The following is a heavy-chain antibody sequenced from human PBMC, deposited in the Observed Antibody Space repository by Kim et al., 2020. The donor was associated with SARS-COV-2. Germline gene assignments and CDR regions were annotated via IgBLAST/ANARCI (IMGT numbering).Heavy chain of an antibody. V-gene: IGHV3-15*01. CDR2: TT. CDR3: TTDGSGYPDY. D-gene: IGHD5-12*01. J-gene: IGHJ4*02. Sequence: TTDYAAPVKGRFTISRDDSKNTLYLQMNSLKTEDTAVYYCTTDGSGYPDYWGQGTLVTVSS.